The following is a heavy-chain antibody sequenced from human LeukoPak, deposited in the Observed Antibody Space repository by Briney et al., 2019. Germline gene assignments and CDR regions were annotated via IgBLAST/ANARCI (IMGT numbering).Heavy chain of an antibody. CDR1: GRSISDNY. CDR2: MYYSGST. D-gene: IGHD4-23*01. J-gene: IGHJ2*01. Sequence: SDTLSLTCTVSGRSISDNYWTWIRQPPGKGLEWIGYMYYSGSTNYNPSFKSRVIISVDTSKNQFSLKVSSVTAADTAVYYCARLHDYGGKNFDLWGRGTLVTVSS. CDR3: ARLHDYGGKNFDL. V-gene: IGHV4-59*07.